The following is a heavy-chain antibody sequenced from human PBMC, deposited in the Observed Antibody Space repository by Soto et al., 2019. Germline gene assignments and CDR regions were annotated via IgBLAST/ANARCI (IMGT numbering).Heavy chain of an antibody. D-gene: IGHD3-10*01. CDR2: IYYSGST. Sequence: SETLSLTCTVSGGSVSSRSYYLGWIRQPPGKGLEWIGSIYYSGSTYYNPSLKSRVTISVDTSKNHFSLKLSSVTAAATAVYYCARRATMVRGTPYYYGMDVWGQGTTVS. CDR3: ARRATMVRGTPYYYGMDV. CDR1: GGSVSSRSYY. V-gene: IGHV4-39*02. J-gene: IGHJ6*02.